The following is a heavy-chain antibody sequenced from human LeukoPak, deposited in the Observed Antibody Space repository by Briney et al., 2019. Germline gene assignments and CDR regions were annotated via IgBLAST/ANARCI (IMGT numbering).Heavy chain of an antibody. J-gene: IGHJ4*02. CDR3: ARDKSGNSGWYSYFDY. CDR1: GYTFTGYY. Sequence: EASVKVSCKVSGYTFTGYYMHWVRQAPGQGLEWMGWINPNSGDTNYAQKFQGRVTMTRDTSISTAYMELSRLRSDDTAVYYCARDKSGNSGWYSYFDYWGQGTLVTVSS. CDR2: INPNSGDT. D-gene: IGHD6-19*01. V-gene: IGHV1-2*02.